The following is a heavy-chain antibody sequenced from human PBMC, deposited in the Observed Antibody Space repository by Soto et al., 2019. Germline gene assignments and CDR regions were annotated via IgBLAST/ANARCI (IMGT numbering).Heavy chain of an antibody. CDR3: ARDAPGEAPY. Sequence: QVQLQESGPGLVRPSQTLSLTCTVSGGSITNGDYYWNWIRQHPGKGLEWIGYINYRGTTFYNPSLKSRVFISVETSKIQFSLNLSSVTAADTAVYFCARDAPGEAPYWGQGTLFTVSS. D-gene: IGHD2-2*01. CDR1: GGSITNGDYY. V-gene: IGHV4-31*03. CDR2: INYRGTT. J-gene: IGHJ4*02.